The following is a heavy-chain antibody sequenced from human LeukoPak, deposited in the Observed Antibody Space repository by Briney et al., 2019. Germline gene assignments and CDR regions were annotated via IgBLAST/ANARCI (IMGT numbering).Heavy chain of an antibody. D-gene: IGHD6-13*01. J-gene: IGHJ4*02. V-gene: IGHV3-7*01. CDR2: IKEDGSVI. Sequence: GGSLRLSCVASGFTFSIYWMSWVRQAPGRGAEGLAIIKEDGSVIRDVESVRGRFTISRDNAKNSVYLEMNSLRAEDTAVYYCARGSGRQQLEQNYWGQGNLVTVSS. CDR1: GFTFSIYW. CDR3: ARGSGRQQLEQNY.